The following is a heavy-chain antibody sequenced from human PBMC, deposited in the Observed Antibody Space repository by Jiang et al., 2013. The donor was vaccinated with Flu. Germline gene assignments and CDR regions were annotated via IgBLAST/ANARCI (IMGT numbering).Heavy chain of an antibody. J-gene: IGHJ5*02. CDR1: GGSISSGDYY. CDR3: ARVQGIAVAGPDNWFDP. V-gene: IGHV4-30-4*01. Sequence: GSGLVKPSQTLSLTCTVSGGSISSGDYYWSWIRQPPGKGLEWIGYIYYSGSTYYNPSLKSRVTISVDTSKNQFSLKLSSVTAADTAVYYCARVQGIAVAGPDNWFDPWGQGTLVTVSS. CDR2: IYYSGST. D-gene: IGHD6-19*01.